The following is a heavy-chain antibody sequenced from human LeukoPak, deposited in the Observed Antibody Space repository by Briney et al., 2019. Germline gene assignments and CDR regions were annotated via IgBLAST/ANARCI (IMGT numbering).Heavy chain of an antibody. Sequence: GGSLRLSCAASGFTFSNAWMSWVRQAPGKGLEWVGRIKSKTDGGTTDYAAPVKGRFTISRDDSKNTLYLQMNSLKTEDTAVYYCTTETTPNPEGAFDIWGQGTMVTVSS. V-gene: IGHV3-15*01. J-gene: IGHJ3*02. CDR3: TTETTPNPEGAFDI. D-gene: IGHD1-7*01. CDR1: GFTFSNAW. CDR2: IKSKTDGGTT.